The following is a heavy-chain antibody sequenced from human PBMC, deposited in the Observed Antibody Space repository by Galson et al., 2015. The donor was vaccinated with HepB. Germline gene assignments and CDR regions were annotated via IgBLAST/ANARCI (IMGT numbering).Heavy chain of an antibody. CDR1: GGTFSSYA. J-gene: IGHJ3*02. CDR2: IIPILGIA. CDR3: ARASITMVRGVHDAFDI. V-gene: IGHV1-69*04. Sequence: SVKVSCKASGGTFSSYAISWVRQAPGQGLEWMGRIIPILGIANYAQKFQGRVTITADKSTSTAYMELSSLRSEDTAVYYCARASITMVRGVHDAFDIWGQGTMVTVSS. D-gene: IGHD3-10*01.